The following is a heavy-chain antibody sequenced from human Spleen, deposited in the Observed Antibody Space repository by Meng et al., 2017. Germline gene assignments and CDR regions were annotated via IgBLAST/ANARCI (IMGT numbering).Heavy chain of an antibody. CDR1: GGSISSNNW. CDR3: ARTGSYYDSSGYYYFDY. Sequence: QVQLEESGQGLVKPSGTLSLTCAVSGGSISSNNWWSWVRQPPGKGLEWIGEINHSGSTNYNPSLKSRVTISVDTSKNQFSLKLSSVTAADTAVYYCARTGSYYDSSGYYYFDYWGQGTLVTVSS. V-gene: IGHV4-4*02. D-gene: IGHD3-22*01. J-gene: IGHJ4*02. CDR2: INHSGST.